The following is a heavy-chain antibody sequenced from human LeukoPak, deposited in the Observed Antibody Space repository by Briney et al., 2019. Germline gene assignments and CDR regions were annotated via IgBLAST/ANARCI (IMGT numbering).Heavy chain of an antibody. CDR3: TRGSLSGSSRDY. V-gene: IGHV1-8*01. Sequence: ASVRVSCKASGSTFAGYDIDFVRQATAEGLEWMGWMNPNTGDTGYAQKFQGRVTMTRNSSIDTAYMELSGLRSEDTAVYYCTRGSLSGSSRDYWGQGTLLTVSS. CDR2: MNPNTGDT. CDR1: GSTFAGYD. D-gene: IGHD1-26*01. J-gene: IGHJ4*02.